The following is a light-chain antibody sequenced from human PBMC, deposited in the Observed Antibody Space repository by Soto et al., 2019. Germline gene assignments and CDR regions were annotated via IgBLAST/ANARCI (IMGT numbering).Light chain of an antibody. CDR3: QQTQTFPPS. CDR1: QGISTW. CDR2: GAS. Sequence: DIPMTQSPSAVSASAGDRVTITCRASQGISTWLAWYQQKAGKAPKLLISGASILETGVPPRFSGSGSGTEFTLTIRTLQPEDSAIYFCQQTQTFPPSFGQGTKLDIK. J-gene: IGKJ2*01. V-gene: IGKV1-12*01.